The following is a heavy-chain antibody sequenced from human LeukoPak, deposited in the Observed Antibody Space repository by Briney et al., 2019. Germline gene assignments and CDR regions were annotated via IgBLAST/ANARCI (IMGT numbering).Heavy chain of an antibody. CDR3: ARSGEVGPFDY. J-gene: IGHJ4*02. D-gene: IGHD2-15*01. V-gene: IGHV4-30-4*01. CDR1: GGSISSGDYY. Sequence: SETLSLTCTVSGGSISSGDYYWSWIRQPPGKGLEWIGYIYYSGSTYYNPSHKSRVTISVDTSKNQFSLKLSSVTAADTAVYYCARSGEVGPFDYWGQGTLVTVSS. CDR2: IYYSGST.